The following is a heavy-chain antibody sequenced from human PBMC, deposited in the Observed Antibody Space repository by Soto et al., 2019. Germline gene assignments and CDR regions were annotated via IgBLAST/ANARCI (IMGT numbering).Heavy chain of an antibody. CDR1: GFTFSSYG. J-gene: IGHJ3*02. D-gene: IGHD3-10*01. CDR3: ARESPPTYYYGSGSYYKNAFDI. Sequence: PGGSLRLSCAASGFTFSSYGMHWVRQAPGKGLEWVAVISYDGSNKYYADSVKGRFTISRDNSKNTLYLQMNSLRAEDTAVYYCARESPPTYYYGSGSYYKNAFDIWGQGTMVTVSS. CDR2: ISYDGSNK. V-gene: IGHV3-30*03.